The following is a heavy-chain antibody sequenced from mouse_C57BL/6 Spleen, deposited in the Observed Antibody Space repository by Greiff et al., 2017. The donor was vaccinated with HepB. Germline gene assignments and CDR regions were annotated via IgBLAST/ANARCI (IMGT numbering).Heavy chain of an antibody. D-gene: IGHD2-3*01. CDR3: ARNGYDGYYVRFAY. CDR1: GYTFTNYW. J-gene: IGHJ3*01. CDR2: IYPGGGYT. Sequence: QVQLQQSGAELVRPGPSVKMSCKASGYTFTNYWIGWAKQRPGHGLEWIGDIYPGGGYTNYNEKFKGKATLTADRSSSTAYMQFSSLTSEDSAIYYCARNGYDGYYVRFAYWGQGTLVTVSA. V-gene: IGHV1-63*01.